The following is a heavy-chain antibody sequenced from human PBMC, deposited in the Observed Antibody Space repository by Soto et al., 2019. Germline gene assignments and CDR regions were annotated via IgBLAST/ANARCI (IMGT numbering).Heavy chain of an antibody. CDR1: GFTFSSYA. V-gene: IGHV3-23*01. Sequence: EVQPLESGGGLVQPGGSLRLSCAASGFTFSSYAMSWVRQAPGKGLEWVSAISGSGGSTYYADSVKGRFTISRDNSKNTLYLQMNSLRAEDTAVYYCAKEPYYDILTGYPHLDYWGQGTLVTVSS. CDR3: AKEPYYDILTGYPHLDY. CDR2: ISGSGGST. D-gene: IGHD3-9*01. J-gene: IGHJ4*02.